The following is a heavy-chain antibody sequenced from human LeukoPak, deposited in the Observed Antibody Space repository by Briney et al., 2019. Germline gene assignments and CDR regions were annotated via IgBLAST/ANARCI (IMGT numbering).Heavy chain of an antibody. CDR1: GFTFSNYW. V-gene: IGHV3-74*01. D-gene: IGHD3-9*01. J-gene: IGHJ4*02. Sequence: GGSLRLSCATSGFTFSNYWMHWVRHAPGRGLVWVSRINSDGSSTVYADSVKGRFTISRDNAKNTLYLQMNSLRAEDTAMYYCARVGYDILTGQLDYWGQGTLVTVSS. CDR3: ARVGYDILTGQLDY. CDR2: INSDGSST.